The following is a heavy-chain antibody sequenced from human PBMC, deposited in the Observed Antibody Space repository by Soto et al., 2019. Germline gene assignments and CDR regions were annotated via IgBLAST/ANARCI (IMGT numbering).Heavy chain of an antibody. Sequence: QITLKESGPTLVKPTQTLTLTCTFSGFALSTSGVGVGWIRQPPGKALEWLALIYWNDDKRYSPSLKSRLTITKDPSKNQVVLTMTNMDPVDPATYYCARTNREDYYDSSGAFDYWGQGTLVTVSS. CDR2: IYWNDDK. CDR1: GFALSTSGVG. D-gene: IGHD3-22*01. CDR3: ARTNREDYYDSSGAFDY. V-gene: IGHV2-5*01. J-gene: IGHJ4*02.